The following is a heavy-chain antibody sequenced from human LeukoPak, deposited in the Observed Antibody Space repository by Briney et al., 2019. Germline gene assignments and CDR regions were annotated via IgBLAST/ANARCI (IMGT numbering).Heavy chain of an antibody. D-gene: IGHD3/OR15-3a*01. V-gene: IGHV3-23*01. CDR3: ATDGQVWFQGGLDY. CDR2: ISGSGSST. Sequence: GGSLRLSCAASGFTFSSYAMSWDRQAPGKGLEWVSAISGSGSSTYYADSVKGRFTISRDNSKNTLYLQLNSLRAEDTAVYYCATDGQVWFQGGLDYWGQGTLVTVSS. CDR1: GFTFSSYA. J-gene: IGHJ4*02.